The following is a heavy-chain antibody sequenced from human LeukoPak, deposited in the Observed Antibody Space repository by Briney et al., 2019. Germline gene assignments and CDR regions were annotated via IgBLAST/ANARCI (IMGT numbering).Heavy chain of an antibody. CDR2: TYYRSKWYN. CDR3: ARSPADVDYYYYGMDV. V-gene: IGHV6-1*01. J-gene: IGHJ6*02. D-gene: IGHD6-25*01. CDR1: GDSVSSNSAA. Sequence: SQTLSLTRAISGDSVSSNSAAWNWIRQSPSRGLEWLGRTYYRSKWYNDYAVSVKSRITINPDTSKNQFSLQLNSVTPEDTAVYYCARSPADVDYYYYGMDVWGQGTTVTVSS.